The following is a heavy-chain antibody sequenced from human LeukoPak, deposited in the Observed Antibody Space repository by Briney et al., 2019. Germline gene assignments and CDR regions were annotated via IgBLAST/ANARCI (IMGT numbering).Heavy chain of an antibody. CDR3: ARLDNIGPDDPEYYYGMDV. J-gene: IGHJ6*02. CDR1: GYSFTSYW. V-gene: IGHV5-51*01. Sequence: GESLKISCKGSGYSFTSYWIGWVRQMPGKGLEWMGIIYPGDSDTRYSPSFQGQVTISADKSISTAYLQWSSLKASDTAMYYCARLDNIGPDDPEYYYGMDVWGQGTTVTVSS. CDR2: IYPGDSDT. D-gene: IGHD2-2*03.